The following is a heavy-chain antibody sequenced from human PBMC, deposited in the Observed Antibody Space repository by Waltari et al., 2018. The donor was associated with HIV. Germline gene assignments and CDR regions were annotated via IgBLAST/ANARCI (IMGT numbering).Heavy chain of an antibody. D-gene: IGHD6-19*01. Sequence: QLQLQESGPGLVKPSETLSLTCTVSGGSISDTTYYWGWIRQPPGKGREWCGSTYYSGSTYYNPSLKSRVTISVDTSKSQFSLRLTSVTAADAALYYCARLHSSGWYFDHWGQGTLVTVSS. J-gene: IGHJ4*02. CDR2: TYYSGST. V-gene: IGHV4-39*01. CDR3: ARLHSSGWYFDH. CDR1: GGSISDTTYY.